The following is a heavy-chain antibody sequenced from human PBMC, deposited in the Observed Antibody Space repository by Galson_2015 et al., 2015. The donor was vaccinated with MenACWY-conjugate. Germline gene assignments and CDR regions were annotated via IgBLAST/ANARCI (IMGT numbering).Heavy chain of an antibody. CDR3: ARVGSIAAHNDY. V-gene: IGHV3-11*06. D-gene: IGHD6-6*01. CDR1: GFTFNDYY. CDR2: ISSSSSYT. J-gene: IGHJ4*02. Sequence: SLRLSCAASGFTFNDYYMSWIRQAPGKGLEWVSYISSSSSYTNYADSVKGRFTISRDNAKNSLYLQMNSLRAEDTAVYYCARVGSIAAHNDYWGQGTLVTVSS.